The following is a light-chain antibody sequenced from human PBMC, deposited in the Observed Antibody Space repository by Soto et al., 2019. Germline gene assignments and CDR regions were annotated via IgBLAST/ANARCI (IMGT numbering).Light chain of an antibody. Sequence: EVVMTQSPATLSVSPGERATLSCRASHSVSNNLAWYQQKPGQPPRLLIYSASTRATDIPTRFSGSGSGTDFTLTISSLQSEDFAVYYCQQYNKWPLYTFGQGTKLEI. V-gene: IGKV3D-15*01. J-gene: IGKJ2*01. CDR3: QQYNKWPLYT. CDR2: SAS. CDR1: HSVSNN.